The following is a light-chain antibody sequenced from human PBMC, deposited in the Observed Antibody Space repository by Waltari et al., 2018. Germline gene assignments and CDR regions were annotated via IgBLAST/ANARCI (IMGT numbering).Light chain of an antibody. J-gene: IGKJ1*01. CDR2: AAS. Sequence: DVQMTQSPSSLSASVGERVTITCRASQNINNYLNWYQQKPGKAPTLLIYAASTLQNGVPSMFSGSRSGTDFTLTISSLQSEDFATYYCQQSYSAPRTFGQGTRVEIK. CDR1: QNINNY. CDR3: QQSYSAPRT. V-gene: IGKV1-39*01.